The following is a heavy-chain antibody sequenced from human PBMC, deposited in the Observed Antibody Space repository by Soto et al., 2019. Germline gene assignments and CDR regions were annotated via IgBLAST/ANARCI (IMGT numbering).Heavy chain of an antibody. CDR1: GFALHRYG. J-gene: IGHJ4*01. CDR3: ARDGSGGDWRFFDY. V-gene: IGHV3-33*01. D-gene: IGHD3-10*01. Sequence: QVQLVESGGGVIQTGRSLRLSCAASGFALHRYGIHWVRQAPGKGLEWVEDIWYDGTTKYYADSVKGRFTVSRDDSENTVYLQMDSLRAGDTAVYYCARDGSGGDWRFFDYWGHGTLVTVFS. CDR2: IWYDGTTK.